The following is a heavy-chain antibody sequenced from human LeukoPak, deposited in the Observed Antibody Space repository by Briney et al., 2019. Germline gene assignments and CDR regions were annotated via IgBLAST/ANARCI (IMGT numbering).Heavy chain of an antibody. CDR2: ISVYNGNT. CDR3: ASPYCSGGTCYAHGAFDI. D-gene: IGHD2-15*01. V-gene: IGHV1-18*01. J-gene: IGHJ3*02. CDR1: GYTFTSYG. Sequence: GASVKVSCKASGYTFTSYGISWVRQAPGQGLEWMGWISVYNGNTNYAQKLQGRVTMTTDTSTSTAYMELRSLRSDDTAVYYCASPYCSGGTCYAHGAFDIWGQGTMVTVSS.